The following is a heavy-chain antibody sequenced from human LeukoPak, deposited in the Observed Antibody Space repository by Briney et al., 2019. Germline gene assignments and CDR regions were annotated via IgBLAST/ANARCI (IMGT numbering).Heavy chain of an antibody. D-gene: IGHD2-2*01. CDR3: AKITGCSSTSCYSH. V-gene: IGHV3-23*01. CDR2: ISGSGGST. Sequence: PGGSLRLSGAASGFTFSSYAMSWVRQAPGKGLEWVSAISGSGGSTYYADSVKGRFTISRDNSKNTLYLQMNSLRAEDTAVYYCAKITGCSSTSCYSHWGQGTLVTVSS. CDR1: GFTFSSYA. J-gene: IGHJ4*02.